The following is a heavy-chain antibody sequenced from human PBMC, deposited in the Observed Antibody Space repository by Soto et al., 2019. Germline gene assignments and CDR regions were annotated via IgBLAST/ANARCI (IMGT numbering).Heavy chain of an antibody. D-gene: IGHD3-10*01. CDR2: INAGNGNT. V-gene: IGHV1-3*01. CDR3: ARDYYGSSTYINWFAP. J-gene: IGHJ5*02. CDR1: GYTFTSYA. Sequence: ASVKVSCKASGYTFTSYAMHWVRQAPGQRLEWMGWINAGNGNTKYSQKFQGRVTITRDTSASTAYMELSSLRSEDTAVYYCARDYYGSSTYINWFAPWGQGTLVTVSS.